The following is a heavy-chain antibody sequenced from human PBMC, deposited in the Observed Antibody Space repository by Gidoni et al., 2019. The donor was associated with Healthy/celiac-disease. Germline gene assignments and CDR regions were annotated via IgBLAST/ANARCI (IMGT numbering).Heavy chain of an antibody. D-gene: IGHD4-17*01. CDR2: IHYSGST. CDR3: ARGDDGDYVGNGFDP. Sequence: QLQLQESGPGLVKPSETLSLTCTVSGGSISSSSYYWGWIRQPPGKGLEWIGSIHYSGSTYYNPSLKSRVTISVDTSKNQFSLKLSSVTAADTAVYYCARGDDGDYVGNGFDPWGQGTLVTVSS. V-gene: IGHV4-39*01. CDR1: GGSISSSSYY. J-gene: IGHJ5*02.